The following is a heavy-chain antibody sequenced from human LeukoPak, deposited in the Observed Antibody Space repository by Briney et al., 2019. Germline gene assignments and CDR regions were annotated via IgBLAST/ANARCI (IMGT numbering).Heavy chain of an antibody. V-gene: IGHV3-66*01. CDR2: VYGGGST. Sequence: PGGSLRLSCAASGFTVSSNYVTWVRQAPGKGLEWISVVYGGGSTYYADSVKGRFTVTGDISKNTLYLQMNSVRAEDTAVYYCARGQGYYDGLDIWGQGTTVTVSS. CDR1: GFTVSSNY. CDR3: ARGQGYYDGLDI. J-gene: IGHJ6*02.